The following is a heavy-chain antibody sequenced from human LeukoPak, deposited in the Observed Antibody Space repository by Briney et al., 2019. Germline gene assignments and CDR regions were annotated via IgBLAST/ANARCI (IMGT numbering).Heavy chain of an antibody. CDR2: ISWNSGSI. V-gene: IGHV3-9*03. D-gene: IGHD3-22*01. CDR3: AKDNYYDSSGYLDY. J-gene: IGHJ4*02. Sequence: PGRSLRLSCAASGFTFDDYAMHGVRQAPGKGLEWVSGISWNSGSIGYADSVKGRFTISRDNAKNSLYLQMNSLRAEDMALYYCAKDNYYDSSGYLDYWGQGTLVTVSS. CDR1: GFTFDDYA.